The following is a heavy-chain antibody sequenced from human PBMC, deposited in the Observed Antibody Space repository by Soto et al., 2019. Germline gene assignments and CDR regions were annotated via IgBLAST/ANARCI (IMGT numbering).Heavy chain of an antibody. V-gene: IGHV3-23*01. J-gene: IGHJ4*02. Sequence: PGGSLRLSCAASGFTFSSYAMSWLRQAPGKWLEWVSAISGSGGSTYYADSVKGRFTISRDNSKNTLYLQMNSPRAEDTAVYYCAKCGVRGVAYFDYWGQGXLVTVYS. D-gene: IGHD3-10*01. CDR3: AKCGVRGVAYFDY. CDR1: GFTFSSYA. CDR2: ISGSGGST.